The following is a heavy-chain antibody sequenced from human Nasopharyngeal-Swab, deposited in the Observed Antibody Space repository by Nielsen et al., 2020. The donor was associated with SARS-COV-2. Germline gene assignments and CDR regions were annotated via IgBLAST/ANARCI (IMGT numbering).Heavy chain of an antibody. Sequence: WIRQPPGKALEWLAHIFSNDEKSYSTSLKSRLTISKDTSKSQVVLTMTNMDPVDTATYYCARMEGSSNWYYWGQGTLVTVSS. V-gene: IGHV2-26*01. J-gene: IGHJ4*02. CDR3: ARMEGSSNWYY. D-gene: IGHD6-13*01. CDR2: IFSNDEK.